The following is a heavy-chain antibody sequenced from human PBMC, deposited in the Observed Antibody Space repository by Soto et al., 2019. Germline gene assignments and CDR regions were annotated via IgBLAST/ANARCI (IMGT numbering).Heavy chain of an antibody. V-gene: IGHV1-8*01. CDR1: GYTFTSYD. Sequence: QVQLVQSGAEVKKPGASVTVSCQASGYTFTSYDVNWVRQAPGQGLEWMGWMNPNSGYTNYAQKFQGRVIMTRNTSISTAYMDLGSLSSEDTAVYYCARAPGITALDYYFYAMDVWGQGTTVVVSS. J-gene: IGHJ6*02. CDR2: MNPNSGYT. D-gene: IGHD5-18*01. CDR3: ARAPGITALDYYFYAMDV.